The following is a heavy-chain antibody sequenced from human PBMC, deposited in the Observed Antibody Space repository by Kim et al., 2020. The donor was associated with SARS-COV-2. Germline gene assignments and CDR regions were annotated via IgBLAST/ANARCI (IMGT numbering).Heavy chain of an antibody. D-gene: IGHD3-16*01. V-gene: IGHV3-9*01. CDR2: ISWNSGSI. J-gene: IGHJ1*01. CDR1: GFTFDDYA. Sequence: GGSLRLSCAASGFTFDDYAMHWVRQAPGKGLEWVSGISWNSGSIGYADSVKGRFTISRDNAKNSLYLQMNSLRAEDTALYYCAIGGEGPPAQHWGQGTLVTVSS. CDR3: AIGGEGPPAQH.